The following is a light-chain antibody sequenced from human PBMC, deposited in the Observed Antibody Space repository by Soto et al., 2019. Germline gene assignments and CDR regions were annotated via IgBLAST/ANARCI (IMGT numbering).Light chain of an antibody. J-gene: IGLJ1*01. CDR2: EVS. CDR1: SSDVGGYNY. V-gene: IGLV2-8*01. Sequence: QSVLTQPPSASGSPGQSVTISCTGTSSDVGGYNYVSWYQQHPGKAPKLMIYEVSKRPSGVPDRFSGSKSGNTASLTVSGLQAEDEDDYYCNSYAGSNNDVFGTGTKLTVL. CDR3: NSYAGSNNDV.